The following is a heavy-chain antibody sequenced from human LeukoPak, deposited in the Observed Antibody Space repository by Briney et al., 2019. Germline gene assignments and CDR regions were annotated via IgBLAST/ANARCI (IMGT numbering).Heavy chain of an antibody. CDR1: GYTFTNNF. V-gene: IGHV1-46*01. CDR3: AREYRASIVVVPAAIVREPYYYYYYMDV. Sequence: GASVKVSCRASGYTFTNNFMHWVRQAPGQGLEWMGIINPSGDNTWYAQKFQGRVTMTRDMATSTDYMEVSRLRSDDTAVYYCAREYRASIVVVPAAIVREPYYYYYYMDVWGKGTTVTISS. CDR2: INPSGDNT. J-gene: IGHJ6*03. D-gene: IGHD2-2*01.